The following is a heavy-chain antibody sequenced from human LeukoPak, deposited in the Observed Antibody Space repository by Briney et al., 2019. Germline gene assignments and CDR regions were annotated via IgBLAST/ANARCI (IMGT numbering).Heavy chain of an antibody. CDR1: GFTFSDYS. V-gene: IGHV3-21*05. CDR3: ARDHDWGFDS. CDR2: IGLASGFV. D-gene: IGHD3-9*01. J-gene: IGHJ4*02. Sequence: GGSLRLSCAASGFTFSDYSMNWVRRAPGRGLEWISYIGLASGFVSYADSVKGRFSISSDTARNSVYLQMSSLRAEDTAVYYCARDHDWGFDSWGQRTLVTVSS.